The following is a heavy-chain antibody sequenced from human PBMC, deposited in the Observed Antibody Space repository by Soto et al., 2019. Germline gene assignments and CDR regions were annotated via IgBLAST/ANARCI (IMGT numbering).Heavy chain of an antibody. CDR3: ARGGFLYMVRGVSKYYYYYYGMDV. Sequence: ASVKVSCKASGYTFTSYAMHWVRQAPGQRLEWMGWINAGNGNTKYSQKFQGRVTITRDTSASTAYMELSSLRSEDTAVYYCARGGFLYMVRGVSKYYYYYYGMDVWGQGTTVTVSS. CDR2: INAGNGNT. CDR1: GYTFTSYA. D-gene: IGHD3-10*01. V-gene: IGHV1-3*01. J-gene: IGHJ6*02.